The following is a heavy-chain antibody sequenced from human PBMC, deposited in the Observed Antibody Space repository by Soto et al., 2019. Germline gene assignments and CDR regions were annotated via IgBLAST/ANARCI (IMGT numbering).Heavy chain of an antibody. Sequence: EVQLLESGGGLVQPGGSLRLSCAASGFTFSSYAMSWVRQAPGKGLEWVSAISGSGGSTYYADSVKGRFTISRDNSKNTLYLQRNSLRAADMAVYYCAKDLVAAVWDGLDYWGQGTLVTVSS. V-gene: IGHV3-23*01. D-gene: IGHD6-25*01. CDR1: GFTFSSYA. CDR3: AKDLVAAVWDGLDY. CDR2: ISGSGGST. J-gene: IGHJ4*02.